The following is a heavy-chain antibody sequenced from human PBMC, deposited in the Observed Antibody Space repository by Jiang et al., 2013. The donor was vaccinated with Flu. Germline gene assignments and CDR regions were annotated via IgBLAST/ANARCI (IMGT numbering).Heavy chain of an antibody. CDR2: ILSNDEK. V-gene: IGHV2-26*01. J-gene: IGHJ6*03. Sequence: KPTQTLTLTCTVSGFSLSNARMGVSWIRQPPGKALEWLAHILSNDEKSYSTSLKSRLTISKDTSKSQVVLTMTNMDPVDTATYYCARITPELRGYYYYYMDVWGKGTTVTVSS. CDR1: GFSLSNARMG. D-gene: IGHD1-7*01. CDR3: ARITPELRGYYYYYMDV.